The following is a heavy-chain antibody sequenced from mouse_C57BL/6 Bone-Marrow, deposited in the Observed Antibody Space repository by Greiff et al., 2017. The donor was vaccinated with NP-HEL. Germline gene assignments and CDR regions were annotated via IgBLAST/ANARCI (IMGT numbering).Heavy chain of an antibody. Sequence: EVQGVESGGGLVKPGGSLKLSCAASGFTFSSYTMSWVRQTPEKRLEWVATISGGGGNTYYPDSVKGRFTISRDNAKNTLYLQMSSLRSEDTALYYCARRGWLLLGYWGQGTSVTVSS. V-gene: IGHV5-9*01. CDR3: ARRGWLLLGY. CDR1: GFTFSSYT. CDR2: ISGGGGNT. D-gene: IGHD2-3*01. J-gene: IGHJ4*01.